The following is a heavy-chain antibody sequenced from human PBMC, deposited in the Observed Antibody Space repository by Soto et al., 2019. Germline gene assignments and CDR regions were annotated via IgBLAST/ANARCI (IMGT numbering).Heavy chain of an antibody. J-gene: IGHJ4*02. Sequence: SETLSLTCTVSGGSISSYYWSWIRQPPGKGLEWIGYIYYSGSTNYNPSLKSRVTISVDTSKNQFSLKLSSVTAADTAVYYCARLGNCSSTSCYGPWGQGTLVTVSS. D-gene: IGHD2-2*01. CDR1: GGSISSYY. CDR2: IYYSGST. CDR3: ARLGNCSSTSCYGP. V-gene: IGHV4-59*01.